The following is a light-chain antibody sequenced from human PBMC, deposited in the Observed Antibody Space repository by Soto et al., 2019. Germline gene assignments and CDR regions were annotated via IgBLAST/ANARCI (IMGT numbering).Light chain of an antibody. J-gene: IGKJ1*01. CDR2: GAS. CDR1: QSVSSSY. CDR3: QQYDSSPLT. V-gene: IGKV3-20*01. Sequence: IVLTQSPGTPSLSPGERATLSCRASQSVSSSYLAWHQQKPGQAPRLLIYGASSRATGIPDRFSGSGSGTDFTLTISRLEPEDFAVYYCQQYDSSPLTFGQGTKVEIK.